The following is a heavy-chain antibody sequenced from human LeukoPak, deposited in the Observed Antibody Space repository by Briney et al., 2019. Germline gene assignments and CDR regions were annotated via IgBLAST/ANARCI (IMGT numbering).Heavy chain of an antibody. J-gene: IGHJ4*02. CDR3: ARDSGVSETYYYDSSGYYFDY. V-gene: IGHV7-4-1*02. D-gene: IGHD3-22*01. Sequence: ASVKVSCKASGYTFTTYPMNWVRQAPGQGLEWMGWINTNTGNPTYAQGFTGRFVFSLDTSVSTAYLQISSLKAEDTAVYYCARDSGVSETYYYDSSGYYFDYWGQGTLVTVSS. CDR2: INTNTGNP. CDR1: GYTFTTYP.